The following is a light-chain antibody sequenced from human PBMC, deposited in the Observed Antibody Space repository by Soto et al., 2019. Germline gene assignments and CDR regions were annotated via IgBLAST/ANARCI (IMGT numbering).Light chain of an antibody. V-gene: IGKV3-20*01. CDR3: QQDGCSPPWT. Sequence: EIVLTQSPGTLSLSPGERATLSCRASQSVSSSYLAWYQQEPGQAPRLLIYGASSRATGIPDRFSGSGSGTDFTLTISRLEPEDFAGYYCQQDGCSPPWTFGQGTKVDIK. J-gene: IGKJ1*01. CDR1: QSVSSSY. CDR2: GAS.